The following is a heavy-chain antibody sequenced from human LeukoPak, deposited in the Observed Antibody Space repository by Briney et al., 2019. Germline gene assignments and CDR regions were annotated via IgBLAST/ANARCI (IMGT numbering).Heavy chain of an antibody. CDR2: ISYDGSKT. V-gene: IGHV3-30*18. D-gene: IGHD1-26*01. CDR1: GFTFSRFG. Sequence: GGSLRLSCAASGFTFSRFGIHWVRQAPGKGLQWVALISYDGSKTYYAASVKGRFTISRDNSKNTLYLQMNSLRAEDTAVYYCAKEIKTIGSLHYWGQGTLVTVSS. CDR3: AKEIKTIGSLHY. J-gene: IGHJ4*02.